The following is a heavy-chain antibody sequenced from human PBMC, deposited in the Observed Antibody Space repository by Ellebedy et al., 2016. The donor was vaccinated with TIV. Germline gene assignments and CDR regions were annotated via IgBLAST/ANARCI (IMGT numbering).Heavy chain of an antibody. V-gene: IGHV3-33*01. CDR1: GFTFSSYG. CDR2: IWYDGSNK. D-gene: IGHD1-26*01. Sequence: GGSLRLXCAASGFTFSSYGMHWVRQAPGKGLEWVAVIWYDGSNKYYADSVKGRFTISRDNSKNTLYLQMNSLRAEDTAVYYCARGRPGAPFNYYYMDVWGKGTTVTVSS. J-gene: IGHJ6*03. CDR3: ARGRPGAPFNYYYMDV.